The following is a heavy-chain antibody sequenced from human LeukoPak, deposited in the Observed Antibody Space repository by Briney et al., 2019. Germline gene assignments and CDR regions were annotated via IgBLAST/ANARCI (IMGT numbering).Heavy chain of an antibody. V-gene: IGHV4-4*02. CDR2: IYHSGTT. CDR1: GGSISNINW. D-gene: IGHD2-2*01. J-gene: IGHJ6*04. Sequence: SETLSLTCAVSGGSISNINWWSWVRQPPGKGLEWIGEIYHSGTTNYNPSLKSRVTISVDKSKNLFSLKMDSVTAADTAVYYCARGYQVSSGYYGMDVWGKGTTVTVSS. CDR3: ARGYQVSSGYYGMDV.